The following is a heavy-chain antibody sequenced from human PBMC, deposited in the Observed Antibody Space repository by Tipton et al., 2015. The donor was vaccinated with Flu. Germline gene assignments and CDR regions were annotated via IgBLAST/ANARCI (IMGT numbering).Heavy chain of an antibody. CDR2: ISGTGYSP. CDR3: AKGGGSTYAFDV. D-gene: IGHD2-15*01. V-gene: IGHV3-23*01. CDR1: GFTFSSFA. J-gene: IGHJ3*01. Sequence: SLRLSCAASGFTFSSFAMSWVRQAPGKGLEWVSAISGTGYSPYYADSVKGRFTISRDNSKNTLSLQVNSLRVEDTALYFCAKGGGSTYAFDVWGQGTMVTVSS.